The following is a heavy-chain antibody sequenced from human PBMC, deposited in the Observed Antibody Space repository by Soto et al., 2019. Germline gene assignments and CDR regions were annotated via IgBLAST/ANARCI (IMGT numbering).Heavy chain of an antibody. J-gene: IGHJ5*02. V-gene: IGHV4-59*01. CDR2: IYYSGST. CDR1: GGSISSYY. CDR3: ARDNIVATAYNWFDP. Sequence: SETLFLTCTVSGGSISSYYWSWIRQPPGKGLEWIGYIYYSGSTNYNPSLKSRVTISVDTSKNQFSLKLSSVTAADTAVYYCARDNIVATAYNWFDPWGQGTLVTVSS. D-gene: IGHD5-12*01.